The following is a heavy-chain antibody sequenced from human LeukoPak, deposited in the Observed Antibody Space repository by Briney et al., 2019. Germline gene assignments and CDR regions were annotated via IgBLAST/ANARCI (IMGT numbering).Heavy chain of an antibody. V-gene: IGHV3-7*01. CDR3: ARVLAARAESMDV. Sequence: PGGSLRLSCAASGFTFSSYWMSWVRQAPGKGLEWVANIKQDGSEKYYVDSVKGRFTISRDNAKNSLYLQMNSLRAEDTAVYYCARVLAARAESMDVWGKGTTVTVSS. CDR1: GFTFSSYW. D-gene: IGHD6-6*01. J-gene: IGHJ6*03. CDR2: IKQDGSEK.